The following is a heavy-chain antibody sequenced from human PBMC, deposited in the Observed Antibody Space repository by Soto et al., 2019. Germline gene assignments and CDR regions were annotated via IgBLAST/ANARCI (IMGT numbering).Heavy chain of an antibody. D-gene: IGHD3-16*01. J-gene: IGHJ4*02. Sequence: SETLSLTCAVYGVSFTTYSCSWIRPPPGKGMEWIGEINHIGATHYNPSLKSRVTISLDTSKNQFSLKLTSVTAADEAIYYCVRDRGVVWGDYPKRAPKFDSWGQRTPVTVSS. CDR1: GVSFTTYS. CDR3: VRDRGVVWGDYPKRAPKFDS. V-gene: IGHV4-34*01. CDR2: INHIGAT.